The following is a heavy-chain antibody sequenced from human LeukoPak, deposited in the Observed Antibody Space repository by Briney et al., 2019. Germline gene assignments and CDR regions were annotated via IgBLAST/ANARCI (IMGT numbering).Heavy chain of an antibody. CDR1: GFTFSDYY. CDR2: ISSSGSTI. D-gene: IGHD6-19*01. CDR3: AKELAVAAWFDP. J-gene: IGHJ5*02. V-gene: IGHV3-11*01. Sequence: GGSLRLSCAASGFTFSDYYMSWIRQAPGKGLEWVSYISSSGSTIYYADSVKGRFTISRDNAKNSLYLQMNSLRAEDTAVYYCAKELAVAAWFDPWGQGTLVTVSS.